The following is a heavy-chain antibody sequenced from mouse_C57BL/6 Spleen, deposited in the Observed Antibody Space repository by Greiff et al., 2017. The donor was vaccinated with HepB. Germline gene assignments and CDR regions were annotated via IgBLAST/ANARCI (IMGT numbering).Heavy chain of an antibody. CDR3: ATHTGRTYFDY. Sequence: EVKLMESGGGLVKPGGSLKLSCAASGFTFSSYTMSWVRQTPEKRLEWVATISGGGGNTYYPDSVKGRFTISRANAKNTLYLHMSSLRSEDTALYYCATHTGRTYFDYWGHGTTLTFSS. V-gene: IGHV5-9*01. CDR2: ISGGGGNT. CDR1: GFTFSSYT. J-gene: IGHJ2*01.